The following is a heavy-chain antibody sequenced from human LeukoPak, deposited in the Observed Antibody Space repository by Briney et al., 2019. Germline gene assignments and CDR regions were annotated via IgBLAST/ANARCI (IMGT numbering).Heavy chain of an antibody. CDR2: IYYSGST. CDR3: ARLHRGYFDY. CDR1: GGSISSSSYY. D-gene: IGHD2-15*01. V-gene: IGHV4-39*01. Sequence: NPSETLSLTCTVSGGSISSSSYYWGWIRQPPGKGLEWIGSIYYSGSTYYNPSLKSRVTISVDTSKNQFSLKLSSVTAADTAVYYCARLHRGYFDYWGQGTLVTVSS. J-gene: IGHJ4*02.